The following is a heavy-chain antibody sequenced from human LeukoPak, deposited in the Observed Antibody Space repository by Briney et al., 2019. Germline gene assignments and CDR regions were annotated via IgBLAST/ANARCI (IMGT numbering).Heavy chain of an antibody. J-gene: IGHJ4*02. V-gene: IGHV4-4*07. D-gene: IGHD6-13*01. Sequence: PSETLSLTCTVSGGSISSCYWSWIRQPAGKGLEWIGRIYTSGSTNYNPSLKSRVTMSVDTSKNQFSLKLSSVTAADTAVYYCARGARITMVRGPKGYSSSWYDYWGQGTLVTVSS. CDR1: GGSISSCY. CDR2: IYTSGST. CDR3: ARGARITMVRGPKGYSSSWYDY.